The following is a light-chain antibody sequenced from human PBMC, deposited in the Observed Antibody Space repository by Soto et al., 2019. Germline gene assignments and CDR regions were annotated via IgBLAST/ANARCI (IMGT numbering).Light chain of an antibody. V-gene: IGLV1-47*01. Sequence: QAVVTQPPSASGTPGQRVTIPCSGSSSNIGSNYVYWYQQLPGTVPQLLIYRNSERPSGVPDRFSGSKSGTSASLAISGLRSEDEADYYCAAWDDSLSGVVFGGGTKLTVL. CDR1: SSNIGSNY. J-gene: IGLJ2*01. CDR3: AAWDDSLSGVV. CDR2: RNS.